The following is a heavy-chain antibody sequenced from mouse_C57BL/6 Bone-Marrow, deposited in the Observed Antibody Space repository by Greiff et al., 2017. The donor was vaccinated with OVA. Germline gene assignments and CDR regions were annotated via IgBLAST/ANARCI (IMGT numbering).Heavy chain of an antibody. Sequence: QVQLQQSGAELVRPGASVTLSCKASGYTFTDYEMHWVKQTPVHGLEWIGAIDPETGGTAYNQKFKGKATLTADKSSSTAYMELRSLTSEDSAVYYCTRSTMITTGKSSYAMDYWGQGTSVTVSS. CDR1: GYTFTDYE. V-gene: IGHV1-15*01. CDR2: IDPETGGT. J-gene: IGHJ4*01. CDR3: TRSTMITTGKSSYAMDY. D-gene: IGHD2-4*01.